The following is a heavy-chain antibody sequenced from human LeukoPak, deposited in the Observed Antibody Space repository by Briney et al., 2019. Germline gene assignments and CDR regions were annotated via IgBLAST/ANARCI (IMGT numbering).Heavy chain of an antibody. CDR2: ISYDGSNK. CDR1: GFTFSSYA. V-gene: IGHV3-30-3*01. CDR3: ARVSIGWYSFDY. Sequence: QSGGSLRLSCAASGFTFSSYAMHWVRQAPGKGLEWVAVISYDGSNKYYADSVKGRFTISRDNSKNTLYLQMNSLRAEDTAVYYCARVSIGWYSFDYWGQGTLVTVSS. D-gene: IGHD6-19*01. J-gene: IGHJ4*02.